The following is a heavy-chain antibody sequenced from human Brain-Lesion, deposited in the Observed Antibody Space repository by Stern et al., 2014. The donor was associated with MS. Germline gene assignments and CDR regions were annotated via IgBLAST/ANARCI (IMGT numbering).Heavy chain of an antibody. CDR2: ISCNMGTI. CDR1: GFTFDDYA. V-gene: IGHV3-9*01. Sequence: EVQLVESGGDLVQPGRSLRLSCAAFGFTFDDYAMHLVRQAPGPGLEWVAGISCNMGTIGYADSVKGRFTTSRDNAYSSLYLQMNSLKPEDTALYYCARDITGSSAYFAYWGQGTLVTVSS. J-gene: IGHJ4*02. CDR3: ARDITGSSAYFAY. D-gene: IGHD1-14*01.